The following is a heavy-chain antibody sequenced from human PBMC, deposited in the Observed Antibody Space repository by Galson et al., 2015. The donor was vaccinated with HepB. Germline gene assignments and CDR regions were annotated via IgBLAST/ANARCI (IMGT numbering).Heavy chain of an antibody. CDR1: GFTFSSYS. D-gene: IGHD2-15*01. V-gene: IGHV3-21*01. Sequence: SLRLSCAASGFTFSSYSMNWVRQAPGKGLEWVSSISSSSSYIYYADSVKGRFTISTDNAKNSLYLKMNRLRAEDTAVYYCARVGEDPQGYCSGGSCYPSYYGMDVWGQGTTVTVSS. J-gene: IGHJ6*02. CDR3: ARVGEDPQGYCSGGSCYPSYYGMDV. CDR2: ISSSSSYI.